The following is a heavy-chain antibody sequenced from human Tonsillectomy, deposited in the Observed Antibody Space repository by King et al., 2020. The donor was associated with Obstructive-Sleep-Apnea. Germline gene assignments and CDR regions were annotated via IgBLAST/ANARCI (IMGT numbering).Heavy chain of an antibody. Sequence: VQLVESGGGLVQPGRSLRLSCTASGFTFGDYAMSGFRQAPGKGLEWVGFIRRKVYGGTTEYAESVKGRFTISRDDSKSIAYLQMTSLKTEDTAVYYCTRDLGSYVTSGYLGFYWGQGTLVTVSS. D-gene: IGHD3-22*01. CDR3: TRDLGSYVTSGYLGFY. V-gene: IGHV3-49*03. CDR2: IRRKVYGGTT. CDR1: GFTFGDYA. J-gene: IGHJ4*02.